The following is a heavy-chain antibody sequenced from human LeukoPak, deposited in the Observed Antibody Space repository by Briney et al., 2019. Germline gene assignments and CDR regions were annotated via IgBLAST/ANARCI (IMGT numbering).Heavy chain of an antibody. D-gene: IGHD3-22*01. Sequence: GGSLRLSCAASGFTFSSYSMNWVRQAPGKGLEWVSYISSSSSTIYYADSVKGRFTISRDNAKNSLYLQMNSLRAEDTAVYYCARVRSGYPHDAFDIWGQGPMVTVSS. CDR2: ISSSSSTI. J-gene: IGHJ3*02. V-gene: IGHV3-48*01. CDR3: ARVRSGYPHDAFDI. CDR1: GFTFSSYS.